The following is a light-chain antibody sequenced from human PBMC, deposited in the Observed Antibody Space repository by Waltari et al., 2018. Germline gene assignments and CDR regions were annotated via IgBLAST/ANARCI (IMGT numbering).Light chain of an antibody. Sequence: IVMTQSPATLSVSPGEGATLSCRVSQSVSSNLAWYQQNPGQAPRLLIYGASTRTTGLPVRCSGSGSGTEFTLTISSLQSEDFAVYYCQQYNNWPPLFGQGTKVEIK. CDR3: QQYNNWPPL. CDR1: QSVSSN. CDR2: GAS. V-gene: IGKV3-15*01. J-gene: IGKJ1*01.